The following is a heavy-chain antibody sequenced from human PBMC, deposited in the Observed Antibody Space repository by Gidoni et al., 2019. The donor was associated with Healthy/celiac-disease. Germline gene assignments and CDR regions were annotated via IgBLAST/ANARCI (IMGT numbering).Heavy chain of an antibody. CDR1: GFTGSSYS. CDR2: ISSSVCYI. Sequence: EGQLVESGGGLVKPGGSLRLSCAASGFTGSSYSMNWVRQAPGRGLGWVSSISSSVCYIYYADSVKGRFTISRDNAKHSLYLQMNSLRAEATAVYYCASEYPEQWLVPGMDVWGQGTAVTVSS. CDR3: ASEYPEQWLVPGMDV. V-gene: IGHV3-21*01. J-gene: IGHJ6*02. D-gene: IGHD6-19*01.